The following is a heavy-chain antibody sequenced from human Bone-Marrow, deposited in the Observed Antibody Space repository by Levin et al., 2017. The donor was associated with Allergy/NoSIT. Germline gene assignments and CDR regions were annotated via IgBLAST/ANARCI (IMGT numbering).Heavy chain of an antibody. V-gene: IGHV3-33*01. CDR2: IWYDGSNK. CDR3: ARAAHSHFWSGYLY. Sequence: PGGSLRLSCAASGFTFSSYGMHWVRQAPGKGLEWVAVIWYDGSNKYYADSVKGRFTISRDNSKNTLYLQMNSLRAEDTAVYYCARAAHSHFWSGYLYWGQGTLVTVSS. J-gene: IGHJ4*02. D-gene: IGHD3-3*01. CDR1: GFTFSSYG.